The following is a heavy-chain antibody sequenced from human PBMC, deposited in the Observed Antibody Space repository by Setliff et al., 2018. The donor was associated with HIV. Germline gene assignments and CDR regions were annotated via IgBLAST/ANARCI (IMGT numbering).Heavy chain of an antibody. D-gene: IGHD1-26*01. Sequence: LSLTCTVSGGSISSGGYYWSWIRRHPGKGLEWIGYIYYSGSTYYNPSLKSRVTISVDTSKNQFSLKLSSVTAADTAVYYCARGGGDWEFDYWGQGTLVTVSS. J-gene: IGHJ4*02. CDR1: GGSISSGGYY. CDR3: ARGGGDWEFDY. V-gene: IGHV4-31*03. CDR2: IYYSGST.